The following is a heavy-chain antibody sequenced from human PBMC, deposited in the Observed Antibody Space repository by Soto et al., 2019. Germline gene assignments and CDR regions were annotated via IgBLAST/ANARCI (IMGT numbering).Heavy chain of an antibody. CDR1: GFTFSSYS. D-gene: IGHD6-19*01. J-gene: IGHJ4*02. V-gene: IGHV3-23*01. Sequence: EVQLLESGGGLAQPGGSLRLSCAASGFTFSSYSMNWVRQAPGKGLEWVSTVSGSGGSTYYADSVKGRFTISRDNSKNTLYLQMNSLRADDTAVYYCATERAVAFWGQGTKGTVSS. CDR3: ATERAVAF. CDR2: VSGSGGST.